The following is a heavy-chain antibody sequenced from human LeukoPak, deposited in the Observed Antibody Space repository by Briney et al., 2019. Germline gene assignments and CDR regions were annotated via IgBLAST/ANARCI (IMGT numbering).Heavy chain of an antibody. CDR1: GGSFSGYY. V-gene: IGHV4-34*01. J-gene: IGHJ3*02. Sequence: PSETLSLTCAVYGGSFSGYYWSWIRQPPGKGLEWIGEINHSGSTNYNPSLKSRVTISVDTSKNQFSLKLSSVTAADTAVYYCAREIEYSSSSGAFDIWGQGTMVTVSS. CDR2: INHSGST. CDR3: AREIEYSSSSGAFDI. D-gene: IGHD6-6*01.